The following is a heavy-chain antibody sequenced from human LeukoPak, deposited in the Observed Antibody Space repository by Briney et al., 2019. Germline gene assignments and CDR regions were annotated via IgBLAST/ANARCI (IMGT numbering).Heavy chain of an antibody. CDR1: GFTFSSYE. D-gene: IGHD3-3*01. CDR2: ISSSGSTI. V-gene: IGHV3-48*03. J-gene: IGHJ4*02. CDR3: AKKLRPYDFWSGPIDY. Sequence: PGGSLRLSCAASGFTFSSYEMNWVRQAPGKGLEWVSYISSSGSTIYYADSVKGRFTISRDNAKNSLYLQMNSLRAEDTAVYYCAKKLRPYDFWSGPIDYWGQGTLVTVSS.